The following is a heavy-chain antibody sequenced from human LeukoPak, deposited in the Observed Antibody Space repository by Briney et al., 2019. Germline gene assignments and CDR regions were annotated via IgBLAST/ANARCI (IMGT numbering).Heavy chain of an antibody. D-gene: IGHD2-21*02. V-gene: IGHV3-66*01. CDR3: ASGADCGGDCYIYAFEI. CDR2: IYSGGST. J-gene: IGHJ3*02. CDR1: GFTVSSNY. Sequence: PGGSLRLSCAASGFTVSSNYMSWVRQAPGKGLEWVSVIYSGGSTYYEDSVKGRFTISRDNSKSTLYLQMNSLRAEETAVYYCASGADCGGDCYIYAFEIWGQGTMVTVSS.